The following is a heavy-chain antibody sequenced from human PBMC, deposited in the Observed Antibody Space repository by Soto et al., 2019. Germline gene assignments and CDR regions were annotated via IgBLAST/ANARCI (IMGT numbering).Heavy chain of an antibody. CDR2: IIPIFGTT. V-gene: IGHV1-69*13. Sequence: ASSVKVSCKASGGTFSSYAISWVRQAPGQGLEWMGGIIPIFGTTNYAQKFQGRVAITADESTSTAYMELSSLRSEDTAVYYCARDSPPITIFGVSLYGMDVWGQGTTVTVSS. CDR3: ARDSPPITIFGVSLYGMDV. D-gene: IGHD3-3*01. J-gene: IGHJ6*02. CDR1: GGTFSSYA.